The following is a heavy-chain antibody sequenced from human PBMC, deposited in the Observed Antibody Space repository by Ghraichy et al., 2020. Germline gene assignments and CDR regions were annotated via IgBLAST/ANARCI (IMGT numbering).Heavy chain of an antibody. CDR2: IYHSGST. D-gene: IGHD2-2*02. J-gene: IGHJ5*02. CDR1: GGSISSSNW. V-gene: IGHV4-4*02. Sequence: SETLSLTCAVSGGSISSSNWWSWVRQPPGKGLEWIGEIYHSGSTNYNPSLKSRVTISVDKSKNQFSLKLSSVTAADTAVYYCARVGGYCSSTSCYTVWFDPWGQGTLVTVSS. CDR3: ARVGGYCSSTSCYTVWFDP.